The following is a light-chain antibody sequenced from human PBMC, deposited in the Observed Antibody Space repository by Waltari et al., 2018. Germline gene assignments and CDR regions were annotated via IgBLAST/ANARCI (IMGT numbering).Light chain of an antibody. J-gene: IGLJ2*01. V-gene: IGLV2-11*01. CDR3: CSYAGTFSLL. CDR2: DVN. CDR1: SSDVGCYNY. Sequence: QSALTQPRSVSGSPGQSVTISCSGPSSDVGCYNYVSWYQHHPGKAPRLMISDVNKLPSGVPDRFSGSKSGNTASLTISGLQAEDEADYFCCSYAGTFSLLFGGGTKVTVL.